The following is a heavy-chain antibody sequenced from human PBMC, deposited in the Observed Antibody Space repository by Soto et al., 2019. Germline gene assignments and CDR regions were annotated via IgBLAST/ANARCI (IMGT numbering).Heavy chain of an antibody. D-gene: IGHD4-4*01. J-gene: IGHJ6*02. CDR1: GGTFSSYA. Sequence: QVQLVQSGAEVKKPGSSVKVSCKASGGTFSSYAISWVRQAPGQGLEWMGGIIQIFRTPDYAQKFQGRVTITADEATSTAYMELSSIRSEDTAVDYCARDEYRPPLGGNYLYIMHVWGQGPTVTVSS. V-gene: IGHV1-69*12. CDR3: ARDEYRPPLGGNYLYIMHV. CDR2: IIQIFRTP.